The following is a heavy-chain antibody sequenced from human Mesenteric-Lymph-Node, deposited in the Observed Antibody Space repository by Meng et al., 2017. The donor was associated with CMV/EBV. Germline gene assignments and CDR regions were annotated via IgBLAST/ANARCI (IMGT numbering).Heavy chain of an antibody. D-gene: IGHD2-2*01. V-gene: IGHV3-48*03. J-gene: IGHJ4*02. CDR3: AKDVYCSSSSCTSSFDH. CDR2: ISSSGSTI. Sequence: GESLKISCAASGFTFSSYEMNWVRQAPGKGLEWVSYISSSGSTIYYADSVRGRFIISRDNSKNTLYLQMNSLRAEDTALYCCAKDVYCSSSSCTSSFDHWGQGALVTVSS. CDR1: GFTFSSYE.